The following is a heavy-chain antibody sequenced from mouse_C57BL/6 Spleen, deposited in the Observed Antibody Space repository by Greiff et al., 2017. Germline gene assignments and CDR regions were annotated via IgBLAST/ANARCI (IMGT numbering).Heavy chain of an antibody. Sequence: QVQLQQSGPGLVQPSQSLSITCTVSGFSLTSYGVHWVRQSPGKGLEWLGVIWRGGSTDYNAAFISRLSISKDNSKSQVFFKMNSLQADDTAIYYCARRAYYYAMDYWGQGTSVTVSS. D-gene: IGHD3-1*01. CDR1: GFSLTSYG. CDR3: ARRAYYYAMDY. CDR2: IWRGGST. J-gene: IGHJ4*01. V-gene: IGHV2-2*01.